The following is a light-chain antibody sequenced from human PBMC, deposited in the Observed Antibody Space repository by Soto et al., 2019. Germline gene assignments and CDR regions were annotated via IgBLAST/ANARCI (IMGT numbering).Light chain of an antibody. J-gene: IGKJ1*01. V-gene: IGKV3-11*01. Sequence: EIVLTQSPATLSLSPGERATLSCTASQSVNNYLAWYQQKPGQAPRLLIYDTSGRATGIPARFSGSGSGTDFTVTISSLEPEDFAVFYCQQRSIWPWTFGQGTKVEIK. CDR1: QSVNNY. CDR3: QQRSIWPWT. CDR2: DTS.